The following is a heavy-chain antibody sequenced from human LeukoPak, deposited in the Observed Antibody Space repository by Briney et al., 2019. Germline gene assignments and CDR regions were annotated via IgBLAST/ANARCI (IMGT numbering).Heavy chain of an antibody. Sequence: SETLSLTCTVSGGSISSYYWSWIRQPPGKGLEWIGYIYYSGTTNYNPSLKSRVTISVDTSKNQFSLKLSSVTAADTAVYYCARDEVGGYSPTSAFDIWGQGTMVTVSS. D-gene: IGHD3-22*01. V-gene: IGHV4-59*12. J-gene: IGHJ3*02. CDR3: ARDEVGGYSPTSAFDI. CDR1: GGSISSYY. CDR2: IYYSGTT.